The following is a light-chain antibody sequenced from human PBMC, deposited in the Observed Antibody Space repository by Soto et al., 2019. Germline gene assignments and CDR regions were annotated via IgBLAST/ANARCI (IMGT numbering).Light chain of an antibody. CDR3: CSYAGSYTWV. V-gene: IGLV2-11*01. J-gene: IGLJ3*02. CDR2: DVS. CDR1: SSDVGGYNY. Sequence: QSALTQPRSVSGSPGQSVTISCTGTSSDVGGYNYVSWYQQHPGKAPKLMIHDVSKRPSGVPDRFSGSKSGNTASLTISGLQAEDEADYYCCSYAGSYTWVFGGGIKVTVL.